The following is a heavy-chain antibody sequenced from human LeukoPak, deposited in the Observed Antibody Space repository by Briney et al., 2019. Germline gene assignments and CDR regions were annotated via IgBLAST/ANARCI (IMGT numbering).Heavy chain of an antibody. V-gene: IGHV3-7*05. Sequence: PGGSLRLSCAASGFTFSSNWMTWVRQAPGKGLEWVANIKQDGSDKYYVDSVKGRFTISRDNAKNSLYLQMNSLRAEGTAVYYCARVRSGCYFDYWGQGTLVTVSS. CDR1: GFTFSSNW. J-gene: IGHJ4*02. CDR2: IKQDGSDK. CDR3: ARVRSGCYFDY. D-gene: IGHD6-19*01.